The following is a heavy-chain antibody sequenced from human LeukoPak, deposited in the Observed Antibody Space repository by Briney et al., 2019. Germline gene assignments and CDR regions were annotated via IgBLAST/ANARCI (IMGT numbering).Heavy chain of an antibody. J-gene: IGHJ4*02. Sequence: SVKVSCKASGGTFSSYAISWVRQAAGQGLEWMGGIIPIFGTANYAQKFQGRVTITTDESTSTAYMELSSLRSEDTAVYYRARGDGSGVAATCDYWGQGTLVTVSS. V-gene: IGHV1-69*05. CDR1: GGTFSSYA. D-gene: IGHD2-15*01. CDR2: IIPIFGTA. CDR3: ARGDGSGVAATCDY.